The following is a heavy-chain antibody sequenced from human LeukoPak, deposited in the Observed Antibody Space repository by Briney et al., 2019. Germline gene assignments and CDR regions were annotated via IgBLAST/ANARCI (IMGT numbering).Heavy chain of an antibody. J-gene: IGHJ4*02. D-gene: IGHD6-13*01. CDR3: ARSHTSYSSSWDFSYYFDY. V-gene: IGHV3-74*01. CDR1: GFTFSTYW. Sequence: GGSLRLSCAASGFTFSTYWMHWVRQAPGKGLVWVSRISSDGSNTRYADSVKGQFTISRDNTKNTLYLQMNTLRVEDTAVYYCARSHTSYSSSWDFSYYFDYWGQGALVTVSS. CDR2: ISSDGSNT.